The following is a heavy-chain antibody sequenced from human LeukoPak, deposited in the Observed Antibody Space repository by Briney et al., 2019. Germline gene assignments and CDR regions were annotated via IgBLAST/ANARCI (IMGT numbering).Heavy chain of an antibody. J-gene: IGHJ3*02. Sequence: SETLSLTCTVSGDSFSGYYWSWIRQPPGQELEWIASISDSGSTNYNPYRKSRVTISVDRSKKQISLKLTSVTAAETAVYYCARNWESNAFDMWGQGTMVTVSS. CDR2: ISDSGST. V-gene: IGHV4-59*08. D-gene: IGHD7-27*01. CDR3: ARNWESNAFDM. CDR1: GDSFSGYY.